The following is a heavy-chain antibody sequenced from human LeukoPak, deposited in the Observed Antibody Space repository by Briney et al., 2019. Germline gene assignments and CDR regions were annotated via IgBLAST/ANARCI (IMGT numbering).Heavy chain of an antibody. CDR3: ARALRSGNDY. D-gene: IGHD3-10*01. J-gene: IGHJ4*02. CDR2: INPNSGGT. CDR1: GYTFTGYY. Sequence: ASVKVSCKASGYTFTGYYMHWGRHAPGQGLEWMVWINPNSGGTNYTQKFQGRVTMTRDTSISTAYMELSRLRCDDTAVYYCARALRSGNDYWGQGTLVSVSS. V-gene: IGHV1-2*02.